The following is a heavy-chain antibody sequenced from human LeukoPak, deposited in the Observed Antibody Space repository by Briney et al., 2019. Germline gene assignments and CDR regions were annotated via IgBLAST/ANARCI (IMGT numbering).Heavy chain of an antibody. J-gene: IGHJ4*02. Sequence: PGGSLRLSCAASGFTFSSYAMSWVRQAPGKGLEWVGRIKSKTDGGTTDYAAPVKGRFTISRDDSKNTLYLQMNSLKTEDTAVYYCTTDPNYYDSSGYPHDYWGQGTLVTVSS. CDR1: GFTFSSYA. CDR3: TTDPNYYDSSGYPHDY. V-gene: IGHV3-15*01. D-gene: IGHD3-22*01. CDR2: IKSKTDGGTT.